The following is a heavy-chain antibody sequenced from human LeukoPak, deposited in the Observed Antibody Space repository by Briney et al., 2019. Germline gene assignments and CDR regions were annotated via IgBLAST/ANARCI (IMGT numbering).Heavy chain of an antibody. CDR3: ARAGYSYGRFVFDWFDP. J-gene: IGHJ5*02. CDR1: GFTFSSYA. D-gene: IGHD5-18*01. CDR2: ISYDGSNK. V-gene: IGHV3-30-3*01. Sequence: GRSLRLSCAASGFTFSSYAMHWVRQAPGKGLEWVAVISYDGSNKYYADSVKGRFTISRDNSKNTLYLQVNRLRAEDTAVYYCARAGYSYGRFVFDWFDPWGQGTLVTVSS.